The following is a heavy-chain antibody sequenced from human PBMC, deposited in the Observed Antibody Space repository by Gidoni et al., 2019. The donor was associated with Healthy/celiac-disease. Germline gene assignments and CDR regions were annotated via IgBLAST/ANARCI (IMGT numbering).Heavy chain of an antibody. CDR1: GGSISSSTS. Sequence: QVQLQESGPGLVKPSGTLSLTCAVSGGSISSSTSWRWVRQPPGQGLEWIGEIYHSGSTNYNPALKSRVTISVDKSKNQVSLKLSSVTAADTVVYYCARAMFRGTYSNHEPMYYGMDVWGQGTTVTVSS. CDR2: IYHSGST. CDR3: ARAMFRGTYSNHEPMYYGMDV. V-gene: IGHV4-4*02. D-gene: IGHD4-4*01. J-gene: IGHJ6*02.